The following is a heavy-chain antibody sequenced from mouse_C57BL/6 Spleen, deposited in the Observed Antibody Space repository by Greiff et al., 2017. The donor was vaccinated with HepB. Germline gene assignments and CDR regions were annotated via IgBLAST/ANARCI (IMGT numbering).Heavy chain of an antibody. J-gene: IGHJ3*01. CDR3: ARDYYGSSLPFAY. V-gene: IGHV1-52*01. Sequence: QVQLQQPGAELVRPGSSVKLSCKASGYTFTSYWMHWVKQRPIQGLEWIGNIDPSDSETHYNQKFKDKATLTVDKSSSTAYMQLSSLTSEDSAVYYCARDYYGSSLPFAYWGQGTLVTVSA. CDR2: IDPSDSET. D-gene: IGHD1-1*01. CDR1: GYTFTSYW.